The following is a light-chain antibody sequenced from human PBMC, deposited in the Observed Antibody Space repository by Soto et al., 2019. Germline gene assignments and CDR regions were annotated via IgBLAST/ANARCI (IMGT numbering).Light chain of an antibody. CDR1: QSVSRY. CDR2: DAS. CDR3: QQRSNWPRT. J-gene: IGKJ1*01. V-gene: IGKV3-11*01. Sequence: EIVLIQSPATLSLSPGERATLSCRASQSVSRYLAWYQQKPGQAPRLLIYDASNRATGIPARFSGSGSGTDFTLTISSLEPEDFAVYYCQQRSNWPRTFGQGTKVDIK.